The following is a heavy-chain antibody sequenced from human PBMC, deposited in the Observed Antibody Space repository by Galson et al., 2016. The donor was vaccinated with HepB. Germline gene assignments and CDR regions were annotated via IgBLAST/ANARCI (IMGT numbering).Heavy chain of an antibody. V-gene: IGHV3-33*06. CDR3: AKDQVDTWSVVGMDV. J-gene: IGHJ6*02. CDR1: GFTFSRYG. Sequence: SLRLSCAASGFTFSRYGMHWVRQAPGKGLEWVAVIWYDGTNKYYEDSVKGRFTISRDNSKNTLSLQMNSLRAEDTAVYYCAKDQVDTWSVVGMDVWGQGTTVAASS. D-gene: IGHD2-21*01. CDR2: IWYDGTNK.